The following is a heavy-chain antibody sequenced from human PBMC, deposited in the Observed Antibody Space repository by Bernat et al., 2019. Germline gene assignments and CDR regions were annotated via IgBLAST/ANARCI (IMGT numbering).Heavy chain of an antibody. D-gene: IGHD6-19*01. V-gene: IGHV4-59*01. CDR3: ARAGIAVAGDAFDI. CDR1: GGSISSYY. J-gene: IGHJ3*02. Sequence: QVQLQESGPGLVKPSETLSLTCTVSGGSISSYYWSWIRQPPGKGLEWIGYIYYSGSTNYNPSLKSRVTISVDTSKNQFSLKLSSVTAADTAVYYCARAGIAVAGDAFDIWGQGTMVTVSS. CDR2: IYYSGST.